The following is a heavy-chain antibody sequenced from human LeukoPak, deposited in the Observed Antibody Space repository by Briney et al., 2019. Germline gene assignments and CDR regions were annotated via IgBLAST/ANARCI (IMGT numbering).Heavy chain of an antibody. CDR1: GFTFDGYA. D-gene: IGHD5-18*01. J-gene: IGHJ3*02. CDR2: ISGDGGST. CDR3: AKDLGVGYSYAPGAFDI. Sequence: GGSLRLSCAASGFTFDGYAMHWVRQAPGKGLEWVSLISGDGGSTYYADSVKGRFTISRDNSKNSLYLQMNSLRTEDTALYYCAKDLGVGYSYAPGAFDIWGQGTMVTVSS. V-gene: IGHV3-43*02.